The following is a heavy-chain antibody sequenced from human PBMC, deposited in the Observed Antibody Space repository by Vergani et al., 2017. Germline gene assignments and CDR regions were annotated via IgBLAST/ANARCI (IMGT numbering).Heavy chain of an antibody. Sequence: QITLKESGPTLVKPTQTLTLTCTFSGFSLSTSGVGVGWIRQPPGEALEWLALIYWDDDKRYSPSLKSRLTITKDTSKNQLVLTMTNMDPVDTATYYCAHRQDSGYEIPEAFDIWGQGTMVTVSS. CDR3: AHRQDSGYEIPEAFDI. D-gene: IGHD5-12*01. J-gene: IGHJ3*02. CDR2: IYWDDDK. CDR1: GFSLSTSGVG. V-gene: IGHV2-5*02.